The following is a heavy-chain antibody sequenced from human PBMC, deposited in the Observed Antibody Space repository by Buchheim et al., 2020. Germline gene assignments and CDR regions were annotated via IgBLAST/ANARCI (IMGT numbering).Heavy chain of an antibody. J-gene: IGHJ4*02. CDR1: GFTPSSDW. CDR2: INQDGSEN. CDR3: SRRLDY. V-gene: IGHV3-7*01. Sequence: EVQVVESGGTLVQPGGSLRLSCTASGFTPSSDWMDWVRQAPGKGLEWVANINQDGSENYIVDSVRGRFTISRENAKNSGYLQMNSLRAEDTAVYYCSRRLDYWGQGTL.